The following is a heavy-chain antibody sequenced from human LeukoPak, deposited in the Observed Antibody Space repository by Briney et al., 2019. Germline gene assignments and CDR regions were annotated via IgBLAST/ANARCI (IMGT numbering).Heavy chain of an antibody. J-gene: IGHJ6*03. CDR2: INHSGST. Sequence: SETLSLTCAVYGGSFSGYYWSWIRQPPGKGLEWIGEINHSGSTNYNPSLKSRVTISVDTSKNQFSLKLSSVTAADTAVYYCARGRSSSSYYYYYMDVWGKGTTVIVSS. CDR3: ARGRSSSSYYYYYMDV. CDR1: GGSFSGYY. D-gene: IGHD6-13*01. V-gene: IGHV4-34*01.